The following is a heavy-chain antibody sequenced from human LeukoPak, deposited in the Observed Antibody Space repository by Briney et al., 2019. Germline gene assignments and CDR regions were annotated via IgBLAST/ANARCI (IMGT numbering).Heavy chain of an antibody. Sequence: SETLSLTCTVSGASISSSSYYWAWIRQPPGKGLEWIGSMDYSGSTYYKPSLKSRVTISVDTSKNQFSLKLSSVTAADAAVYYCAGYSGSHLGAGAEYFQHWGQGTLVTVSS. D-gene: IGHD1-26*01. CDR2: MDYSGST. V-gene: IGHV4-39*01. CDR1: GASISSSSYY. J-gene: IGHJ1*01. CDR3: AGYSGSHLGAGAEYFQH.